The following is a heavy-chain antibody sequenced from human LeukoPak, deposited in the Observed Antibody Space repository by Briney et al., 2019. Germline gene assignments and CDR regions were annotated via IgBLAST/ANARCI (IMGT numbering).Heavy chain of an antibody. V-gene: IGHV4-34*01. Sequence: SETLSLTCAVYGGSFSGYYWSWIRQPPGKGLEWNGEINHRGRTNYNPSLKSRVTISVDTSKNQFSLKLSSVTAADTDVYYCARGLSGGYSYGYLAWGQGTLVTVSS. CDR1: GGSFSGYY. D-gene: IGHD5-18*01. CDR3: ARGLSGGYSYGYLA. J-gene: IGHJ5*02. CDR2: INHRGRT.